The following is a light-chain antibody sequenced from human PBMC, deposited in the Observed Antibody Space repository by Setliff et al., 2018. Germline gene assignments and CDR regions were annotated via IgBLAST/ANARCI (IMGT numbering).Light chain of an antibody. V-gene: IGLV2-14*03. CDR3: NAYASDTTDV. J-gene: IGLJ1*01. CDR1: SSDVGSYDL. Sequence: QSALAQPASVSGSPGQSITISCSGTSSDVGSYDLVSWYQQHPGKAPKLIIYGVSDRPSGVSSRFSGSKSGNTAYLTISGLQTEDEAECYCNAYASDTTDVFGSGTKVTVL. CDR2: GVS.